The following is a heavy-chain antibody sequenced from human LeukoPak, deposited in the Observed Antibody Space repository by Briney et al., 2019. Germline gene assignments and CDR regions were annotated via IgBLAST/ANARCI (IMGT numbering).Heavy chain of an antibody. J-gene: IGHJ5*02. Sequence: PSETLSLTCGVSGGSISSSYYWSWIRQPPGKGLEWIGYISYTGSTNYNPSLKSRVTISVDTSRNQFSLKLSSVTAADTAIYYCARGGYYGSGNDFRFDPWGQGTLVTVSS. CDR1: GGSISSSYY. CDR3: ARGGYYGSGNDFRFDP. D-gene: IGHD3-10*01. CDR2: ISYTGST. V-gene: IGHV4-59*01.